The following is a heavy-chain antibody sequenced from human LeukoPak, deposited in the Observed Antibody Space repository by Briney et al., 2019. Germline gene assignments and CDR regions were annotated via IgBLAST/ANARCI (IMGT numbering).Heavy chain of an antibody. Sequence: GGSLRLSCAASGFTFSSYGMHWVRQAPGKGLEWVAFIRYDGSDKYYADSVKGRFTISRDNSKNTLYLQMNSLRAEDTAVYYCARQNNTYHHYNLGWFDPWGQGTLVTVSS. CDR3: ARQNNTYHHYNLGWFDP. D-gene: IGHD5-24*01. CDR2: IRYDGSDK. J-gene: IGHJ5*02. CDR1: GFTFSSYG. V-gene: IGHV3-30*02.